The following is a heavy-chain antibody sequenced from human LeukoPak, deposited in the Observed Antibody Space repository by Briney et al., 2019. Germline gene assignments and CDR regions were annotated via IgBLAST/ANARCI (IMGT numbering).Heavy chain of an antibody. CDR3: AKGHGDWAGNYFDY. V-gene: IGHV3-23*01. CDR1: GFTFSIYG. Sequence: GGSLRLSCXASGFTFSIYGMNWVRQAPGKGLEWVSAISGTGASIHYADSVKGRFTISRDNSKNTLYLQIHTLRAEDTAIYYCAKGHGDWAGNYFDYWGQGTLVSVSS. D-gene: IGHD4-17*01. CDR2: ISGTGASI. J-gene: IGHJ4*02.